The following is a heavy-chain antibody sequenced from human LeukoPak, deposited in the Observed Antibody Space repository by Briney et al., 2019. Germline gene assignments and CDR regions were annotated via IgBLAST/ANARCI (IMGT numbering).Heavy chain of an antibody. CDR2: IVPIFGTA. CDR3: ARGLPAAIVWNWFDP. J-gene: IGHJ5*02. Sequence: SVKVSCKASGGTFSSYAISWVRQAPGQGLEWMGGIVPIFGTANYAQKFQGRVTITADESTSTAYMELSSLRSEDTAVYYCARGLPAAIVWNWFDPWGQGTLVTVSS. D-gene: IGHD2-2*01. CDR1: GGTFSSYA. V-gene: IGHV1-69*13.